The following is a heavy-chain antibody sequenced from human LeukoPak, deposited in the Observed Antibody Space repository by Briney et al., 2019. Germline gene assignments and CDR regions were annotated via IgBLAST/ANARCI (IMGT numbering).Heavy chain of an antibody. CDR2: IRYDASNN. CDR1: GFTFNTYG. V-gene: IGHV3-30*02. CDR3: ASSNSGSYFGYFDY. J-gene: IGHJ4*02. D-gene: IGHD1-26*01. Sequence: GGSLRLSCAASGFTFNTYGMHWVRQAPGKGLEGVASIRYDASNNYYADSVKGRFTISRDNSQNTVDLQMSGLRTEDTAVYYCASSNSGSYFGYFDYWGQGTLVTVSS.